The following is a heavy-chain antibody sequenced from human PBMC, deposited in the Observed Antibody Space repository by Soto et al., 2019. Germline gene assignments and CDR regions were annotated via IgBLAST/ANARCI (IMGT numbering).Heavy chain of an antibody. Sequence: QVQVQESGPGLVKPSETLSLTCTVYGASITSDYWSWIRHPPGKGLEWIGSLYYSGSTNYTPSLESRVTILHATSTNQSSLSVTSVTAADTAVYYCARGEGDDNEWYLAVWGRGTRVTVSS. V-gene: IGHV4-59*01. CDR2: LYYSGST. CDR3: ARGEGDDNEWYLAV. CDR1: GASITSDY. J-gene: IGHJ2*01. D-gene: IGHD2-21*02.